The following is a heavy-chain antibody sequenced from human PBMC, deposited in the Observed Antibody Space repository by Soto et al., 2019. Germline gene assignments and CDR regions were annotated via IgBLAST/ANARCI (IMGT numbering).Heavy chain of an antibody. CDR3: ARRGSGSYYDY. D-gene: IGHD1-26*01. Sequence: EVQLLESGGALVQPGGSLRLSCAASGFTFSGYALRWVRQAPGKGLEWVSAISGSGDSKYYAASVKGRFTTSRDNSKNTLYLQMNSLRAEDTAVYYCARRGSGSYYDYWGQGTLVTVSS. J-gene: IGHJ4*02. V-gene: IGHV3-23*01. CDR2: ISGSGDSK. CDR1: GFTFSGYA.